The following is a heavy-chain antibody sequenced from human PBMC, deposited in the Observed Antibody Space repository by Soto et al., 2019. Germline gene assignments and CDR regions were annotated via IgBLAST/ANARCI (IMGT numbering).Heavy chain of an antibody. D-gene: IGHD3-10*02. V-gene: IGHV3-15*01. CDR1: GFTFSDAW. CDR2: IKSKADGGAT. Sequence: GGYLRLSCAASGFTFSDAWMSWVRQAPGKGLEWVGRIKSKADGGATDFAAPVKGRFSISGDDSKNTLYLQMNNLKTEDTAVYFCTTDNMFRAPSPPFHHWGQGTLVTVSS. J-gene: IGHJ1*01. CDR3: TTDNMFRAPSPPFHH.